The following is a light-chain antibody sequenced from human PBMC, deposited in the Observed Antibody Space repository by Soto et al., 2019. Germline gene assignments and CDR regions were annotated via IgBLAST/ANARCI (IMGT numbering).Light chain of an antibody. J-gene: IGLJ1*01. CDR2: EVS. Sequence: QSVLTQPPSASGTPGQRVTISCIGTSGDVGNYNYVSWYQQHPGKVPKLMIYEVSNRPSGVSHRFSGSKSGNTASLTISGLQAEDEADYYCSSYTTSSTYVFGTGTKVTVL. CDR3: SSYTTSSTYV. CDR1: SGDVGNYNY. V-gene: IGLV2-14*01.